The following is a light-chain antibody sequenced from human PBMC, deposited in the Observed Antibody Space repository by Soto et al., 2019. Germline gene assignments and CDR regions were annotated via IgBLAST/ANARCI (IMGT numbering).Light chain of an antibody. CDR1: QSLVSSNGNTF. J-gene: IGKJ1*01. Sequence: DVVMTQSPLSLPVTLGQPASISCRSSQSLVSSNGNTFLIWFQQRPGQSPRRLIYKVSNRDSAVPDRFTGSVSGTDFTLEISSVEAEDVGVYYCMQATHWPWTFDQGTKVEIK. CDR2: KVS. V-gene: IGKV2-30*01. CDR3: MQATHWPWT.